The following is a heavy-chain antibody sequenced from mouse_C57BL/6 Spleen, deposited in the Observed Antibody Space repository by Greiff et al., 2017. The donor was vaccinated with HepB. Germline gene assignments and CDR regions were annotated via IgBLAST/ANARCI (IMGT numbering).Heavy chain of an antibody. CDR3: ARRGTTVGYFDV. D-gene: IGHD1-1*01. CDR2: ISNGGGST. V-gene: IGHV5-12*01. CDR1: GFTFSDYY. J-gene: IGHJ1*03. Sequence: EVKLMESGGGLVQPGGSLKLSCAASGFTFSDYYMYWVRQTPEKRLEWVAYISNGGGSTYYPDTVKGRFTISRDNAKNTLYLQMSRLKSEDTAMYYCARRGTTVGYFDVGGTGTTVTVSS.